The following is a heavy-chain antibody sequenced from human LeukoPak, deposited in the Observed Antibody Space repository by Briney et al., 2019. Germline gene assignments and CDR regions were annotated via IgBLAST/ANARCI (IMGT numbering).Heavy chain of an antibody. CDR2: INPNSGGT. Sequence: ASVKVSCKASGGTFSSYAISWVRQAPGQGLEWMGWINPNSGGTNYAQKFQGRVTMTRDTSISTAYMELSRLRSDDTAVYYCASEQLIGGMVVWGQGTTVTVSS. D-gene: IGHD5-18*01. CDR3: ASEQLIGGMVV. CDR1: GGTFSSYA. J-gene: IGHJ6*02. V-gene: IGHV1-2*02.